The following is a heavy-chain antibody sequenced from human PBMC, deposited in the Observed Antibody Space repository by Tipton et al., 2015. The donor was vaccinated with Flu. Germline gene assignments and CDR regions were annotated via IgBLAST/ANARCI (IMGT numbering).Heavy chain of an antibody. J-gene: IGHJ5*02. CDR2: IYYSGST. D-gene: IGHD3-3*01. Sequence: TLSLTCTVSSGSIRSTNYFCAWIRQPPGKRLELIGSIYYSGSTYYNPSLKSRVTISVDTSKNQSSLKLSSVTAADTAVYYCARLSFVLRFLEWLPNWFDPWGQGTLVTVSS. CDR3: ARLSFVLRFLEWLPNWFDP. CDR1: SGSIRSTNYF. V-gene: IGHV4-39*01.